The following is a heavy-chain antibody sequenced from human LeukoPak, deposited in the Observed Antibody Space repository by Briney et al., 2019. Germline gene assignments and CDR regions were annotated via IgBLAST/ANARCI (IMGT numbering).Heavy chain of an antibody. V-gene: IGHV1-2*02. Sequence: GASVKVSCKASGYTFTGYYMHWVRQAPGQGLEWMGWINPNSGGTNYAQKFQGRVTMTRDTYISTAYMELSRLRSDDTAVYYCARAAGYSYGLTDFDYWGQGTLVTVSS. J-gene: IGHJ4*02. CDR3: ARAAGYSYGLTDFDY. CDR1: GYTFTGYY. D-gene: IGHD5-18*01. CDR2: INPNSGGT.